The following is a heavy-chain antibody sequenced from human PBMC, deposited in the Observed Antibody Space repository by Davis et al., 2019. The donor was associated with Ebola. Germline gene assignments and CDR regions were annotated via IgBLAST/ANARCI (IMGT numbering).Heavy chain of an antibody. CDR2: IKEDGSEK. CDR1: GFTFRSYW. J-gene: IGHJ6*02. Sequence: PGGSLRLSCAASGFTFRSYWMSWVHQAPGHGLECVAKIKEDGSEKLEVDSVKGRFTISRDNAKDSLYLQMNSLRAEDTAVYYCARGSRNMDVWGQGTTVTVSS. CDR3: ARGSRNMDV. V-gene: IGHV3-7*03.